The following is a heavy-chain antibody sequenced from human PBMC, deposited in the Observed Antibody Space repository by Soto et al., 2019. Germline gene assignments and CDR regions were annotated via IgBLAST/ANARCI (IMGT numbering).Heavy chain of an antibody. Sequence: QLQLQESGSGLVKPSQTLSLTCAVSGGSISSGGYSWSWIRQPPGKGLEWIGYIYPSGSTYYNPSLKSRVIISVVRSKNQFSLKLSSVTAADTAVYYCARASGYCGGDCYIDYWGQGTLVTVSS. CDR2: IYPSGST. CDR1: GGSISSGGYS. J-gene: IGHJ4*02. D-gene: IGHD2-21*02. CDR3: ARASGYCGGDCYIDY. V-gene: IGHV4-30-2*01.